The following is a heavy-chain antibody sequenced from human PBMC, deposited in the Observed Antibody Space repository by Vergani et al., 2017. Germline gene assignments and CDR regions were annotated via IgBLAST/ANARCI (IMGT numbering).Heavy chain of an antibody. D-gene: IGHD3-16*01. CDR1: GYTFTGYY. CDR2: INPNSGGT. Sequence: QVQLVQSGAEVKKPGASVKVSCKASGYTFTGYYMHWVRQAPGQGLEWMGWINPNSGGTNYAQKFQGRVTMTRETSISTAYMELSRLRSDDTAVYYCARERGDYVWGSSYYYYGTDVWGQGTTVTVSS. J-gene: IGHJ6*02. CDR3: ARERGDYVWGSSYYYYGTDV. V-gene: IGHV1-2*02.